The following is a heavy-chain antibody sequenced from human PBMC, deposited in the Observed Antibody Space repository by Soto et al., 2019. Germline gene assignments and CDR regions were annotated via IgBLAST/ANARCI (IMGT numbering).Heavy chain of an antibody. Sequence: SETLSLTCAVSGGSISSGGYSWSWIRHPPGKGLEWIGYIYHSGSTYYNPSLKSRVTISVDTSKNQFSLKLSSVTAADTAVYYCAREGGYNKRYFDYWGQGTLVTVSS. CDR1: GGSISSGGYS. CDR2: IYHSGST. V-gene: IGHV4-30-2*05. J-gene: IGHJ4*02. D-gene: IGHD5-12*01. CDR3: AREGGYNKRYFDY.